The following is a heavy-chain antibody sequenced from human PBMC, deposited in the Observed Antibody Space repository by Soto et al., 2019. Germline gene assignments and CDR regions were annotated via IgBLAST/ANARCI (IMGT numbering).Heavy chain of an antibody. D-gene: IGHD3-10*01. CDR1: GYTFTGYY. Sequence: ASVKVSCKASGYTFTGYYMHWVRQAPGQGREWMGWINPNSGGTNYAQKFQGRVTMTRDTSISTAYMELSRLRSDDKAVYYCARDPTFGFGELWGHYYGMDVWGQGTPVTVSS. CDR3: ARDPTFGFGELWGHYYGMDV. J-gene: IGHJ6*02. CDR2: INPNSGGT. V-gene: IGHV1-2*02.